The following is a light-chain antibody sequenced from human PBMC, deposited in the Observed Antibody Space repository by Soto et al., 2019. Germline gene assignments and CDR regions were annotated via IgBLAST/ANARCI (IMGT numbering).Light chain of an antibody. CDR2: RTS. J-gene: IGKJ4*01. Sequence: VMTQSPATLSVSPGERATLFCRASQSINNNLAWYQQKPGQAPRLIMFRTSTRATGVPARFSGSGSETEFNITISSLQSEDFAFYYCQQYNQWPRATFGGGTKVDI. CDR1: QSINNN. CDR3: QQYNQWPRAT. V-gene: IGKV3-15*01.